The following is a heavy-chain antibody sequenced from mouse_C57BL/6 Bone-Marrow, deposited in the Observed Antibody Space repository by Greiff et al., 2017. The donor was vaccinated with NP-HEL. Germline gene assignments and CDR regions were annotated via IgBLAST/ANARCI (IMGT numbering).Heavy chain of an antibody. CDR2: IYPGDGDT. V-gene: IGHV1-80*01. CDR1: GYAFRSYW. D-gene: IGHD6-1*01. CDR3: AGLRCRRYYAMDY. J-gene: IGHJ4*01. Sequence: QVQLQQSGAELVKPGASVKISCKASGYAFRSYWMTWVKQRPGKGLEWIGQIYPGDGDTNYNGKFKGKATLTADKSSSTAYMQLSSLTSEDSAVYFCAGLRCRRYYAMDYWGQGTSVTVSS.